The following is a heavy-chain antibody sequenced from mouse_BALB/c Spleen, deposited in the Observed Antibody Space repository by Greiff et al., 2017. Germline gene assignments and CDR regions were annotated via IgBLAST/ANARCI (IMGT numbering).Heavy chain of an antibody. D-gene: IGHD1-1*01. J-gene: IGHJ4*01. CDR1: GYSITSDYA. CDR2: ISYSGST. V-gene: IGHV3-2*02. CDR3: ARTTEDAMDY. Sequence: EVKLQESGPGLVKPSQSLSLTCTVTGYSITSDYAWNWIRQFPGNTLEWMGYISYSGSTSYNPSLKSRISITRDTSKNQFFLQLNSVTTEDTATYYCARTTEDAMDYWGQGTSVTVSS.